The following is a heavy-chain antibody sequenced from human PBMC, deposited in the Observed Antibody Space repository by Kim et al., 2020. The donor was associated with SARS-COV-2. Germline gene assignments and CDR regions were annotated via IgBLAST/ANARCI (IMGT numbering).Heavy chain of an antibody. Sequence: GGSLRLSCAASGFTFSSYAMHWVRQAPGKGLEWVAVISYDGSNKYYADSVKGRFTISRDNSKNTLYLQMNSLRAEDTAVYYCARDPQQGGATSVYFQHWGQGTLVTVSS. J-gene: IGHJ1*01. CDR1: GFTFSSYA. D-gene: IGHD1-26*01. CDR3: ARDPQQGGATSVYFQH. V-gene: IGHV3-30*04. CDR2: ISYDGSNK.